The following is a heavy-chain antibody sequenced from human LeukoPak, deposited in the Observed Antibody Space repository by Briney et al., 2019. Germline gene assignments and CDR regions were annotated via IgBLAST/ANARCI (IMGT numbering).Heavy chain of an antibody. CDR3: ATGIMITFGGVTDY. CDR2: FDPEDGET. CDR1: GYTPTELS. J-gene: IGHJ4*02. Sequence: ASVKVSCKVSGYTPTELSMHWVRQAPGKGLEWMGGFDPEDGETIYAQKFQGRVTMTEDTSTDTAYMELSSLRSEDTAVYYCATGIMITFGGVTDYWGQGTLVTVSS. V-gene: IGHV1-24*01. D-gene: IGHD3-16*01.